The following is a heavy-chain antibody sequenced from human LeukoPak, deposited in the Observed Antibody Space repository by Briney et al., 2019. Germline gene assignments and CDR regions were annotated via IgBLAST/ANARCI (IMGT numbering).Heavy chain of an antibody. Sequence: PGGSLRLSCAASRFTFSSYAMSWVRQAPGKGLEWVSAISGSGGRTYYADSVKGRFTISRDNSKNTLYLQMNSLRAEDTAVNYCAKYDSSGDWFDPWGQGTLVTVSS. V-gene: IGHV3-23*01. CDR3: AKYDSSGDWFDP. D-gene: IGHD3-22*01. CDR1: RFTFSSYA. J-gene: IGHJ5*02. CDR2: ISGSGGRT.